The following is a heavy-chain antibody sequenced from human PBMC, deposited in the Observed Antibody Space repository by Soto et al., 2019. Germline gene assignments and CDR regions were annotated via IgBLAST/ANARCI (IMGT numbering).Heavy chain of an antibody. D-gene: IGHD3-3*01. CDR3: ARGERNNDFWSGYTGYYYYGMDV. V-gene: IGHV1-69*13. CDR1: GGTFSSYA. J-gene: IGHJ6*02. CDR2: IIPISGTA. Sequence: ASVKVSCKASGGTFSSYAISWVRQAPGQGLEWMGGIIPISGTANYAQKFQGRVTITADESTSTAYMELSSPRSEDTAVYYCARGERNNDFWSGYTGYYYYGMDVWGQGTTVTVSS.